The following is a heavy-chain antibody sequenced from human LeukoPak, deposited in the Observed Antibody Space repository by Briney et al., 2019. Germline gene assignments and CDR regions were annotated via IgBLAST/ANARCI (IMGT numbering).Heavy chain of an antibody. CDR2: IYYSGST. V-gene: IGHV4-59*01. J-gene: IGHJ5*02. D-gene: IGHD5-24*01. CDR1: GGSISSYY. Sequence: SETLSLTCTVSGGSISSYYWSWLRQPPEKGLEWIAYIYYSGSTNYNPSLKSRVTISLDTSKNQFSLKLSSVTAADTAVYYCARGVEMATTNWFDHWGQGTLVTVSS. CDR3: ARGVEMATTNWFDH.